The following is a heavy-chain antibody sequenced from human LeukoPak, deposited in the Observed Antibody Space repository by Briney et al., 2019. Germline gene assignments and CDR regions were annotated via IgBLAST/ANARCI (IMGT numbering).Heavy chain of an antibody. CDR3: ARVNWSSYYFDY. D-gene: IGHD1-1*01. V-gene: IGHV4-59*01. J-gene: IGHJ4*02. CDR2: IYYSGST. CDR1: GGSISSYY. Sequence: SETLSPTCTVSGGSISSYYWSWIRQPPGKGLEWIGYIYYSGSTNYNPSLKSRVTISVDTSKNQFSLKLSSVTAADTAVYYCARVNWSSYYFDYWGQGTLVTVSS.